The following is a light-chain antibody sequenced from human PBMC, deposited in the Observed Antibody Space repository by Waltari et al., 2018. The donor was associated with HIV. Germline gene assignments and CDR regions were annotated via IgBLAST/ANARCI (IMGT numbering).Light chain of an antibody. CDR3: QAWDSSTVV. CDR1: KLGDKY. V-gene: IGLV3-1*01. Sequence: SVSVSPGQTASITSSGDKLGDKYACWYQQKPGQSPVLVIYQDSKRPSGIPERFSGSNSGNTATLTISGTQTLDEADYYCQAWDSSTVVFGGGTKLTVL. CDR2: QDS. J-gene: IGLJ2*01.